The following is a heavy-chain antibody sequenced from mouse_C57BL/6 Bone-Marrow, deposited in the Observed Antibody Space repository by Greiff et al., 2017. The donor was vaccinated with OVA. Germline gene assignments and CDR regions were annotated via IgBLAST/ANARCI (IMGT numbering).Heavy chain of an antibody. D-gene: IGHD2-4*01. Sequence: EVKLQESGPGLVKPSQSLSLTCSVTGYSITSGYYWNWIRQFPGNKLEWMGYISYDGSNNYNPSLKNRISITRDTSKNQFFLKLNSVTTEDTATYYCASLYDYPAWFAYWGQGTLVTVSA. J-gene: IGHJ3*01. CDR2: ISYDGSN. CDR3: ASLYDYPAWFAY. V-gene: IGHV3-6*01. CDR1: GYSITSGYY.